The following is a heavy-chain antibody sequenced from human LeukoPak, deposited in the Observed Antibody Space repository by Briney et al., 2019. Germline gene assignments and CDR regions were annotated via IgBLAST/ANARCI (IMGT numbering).Heavy chain of an antibody. CDR1: GGSISSSSYY. CDR3: AGHHPRNTVDF. J-gene: IGHJ4*02. V-gene: IGHV4-39*03. D-gene: IGHD2-8*02. Sequence: SETLSLTCTVSGGSISSSSYYWGWIRQPPGTGLEWIGSIYYTGSTYYNPSLKSRVTISLDTSKNQFSLKLTSVTAADTAVYCAGHHPRNTVDFWGQGTLVTVSS. CDR2: IYYTGST.